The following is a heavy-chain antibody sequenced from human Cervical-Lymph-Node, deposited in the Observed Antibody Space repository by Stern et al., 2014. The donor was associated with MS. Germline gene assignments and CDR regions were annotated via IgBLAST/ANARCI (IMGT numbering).Heavy chain of an antibody. CDR2: VSSNRGIK. Sequence: EVQLVESGGGLVQPGRSLRLSCAASGFSFDVYAMHWVRQAPGKGLVWVSVVSSNRGIKGYADSVKGRFTISRDNARKSLYLQMNSLRVEDTALYYCAKAPLQDGSNWLFPYYGMDVWGQGTTVTVS. CDR1: GFSFDVYA. CDR3: AKAPLQDGSNWLFPYYGMDV. J-gene: IGHJ6*02. V-gene: IGHV3-9*01. D-gene: IGHD5-24*01.